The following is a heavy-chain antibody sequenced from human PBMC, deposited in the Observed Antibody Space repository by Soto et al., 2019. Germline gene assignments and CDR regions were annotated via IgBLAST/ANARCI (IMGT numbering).Heavy chain of an antibody. CDR2: IYPCDSDT. CDR3: ARQTHDSSQGMDV. Sequence: GESLKISCKGSGYSFTSYWIGWVRQMPGKGLEWMGIIYPCDSDTRYSPSFQGQVTISAQXXIXXXYXQXXXLXASDTAMYYCARQTHDSSQGMDVWGQGTTVTVSS. D-gene: IGHD3-22*01. CDR1: GYSFTSYW. J-gene: IGHJ6*02. V-gene: IGHV5-51*01.